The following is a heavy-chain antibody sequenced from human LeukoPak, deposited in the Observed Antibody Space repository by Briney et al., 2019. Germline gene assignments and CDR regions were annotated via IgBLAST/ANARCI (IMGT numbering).Heavy chain of an antibody. D-gene: IGHD2-2*01. J-gene: IGHJ4*02. CDR1: GGTFSSYA. V-gene: IGHV1-69*04. CDR3: ARPRYCSSTSCSFDY. Sequence: ASVKVSCKASGGTFSSYAISWVRQAPGQGLEWMGRIIPIFGIANYAQKFQGRVTITADKSTSTAYMELSSLRSEDTAVYYCARPRYCSSTSCSFDYWGQGRLVTVSS. CDR2: IIPIFGIA.